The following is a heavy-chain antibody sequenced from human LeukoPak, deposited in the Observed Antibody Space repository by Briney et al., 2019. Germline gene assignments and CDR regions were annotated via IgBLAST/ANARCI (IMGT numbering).Heavy chain of an antibody. CDR2: ISYDGSNK. D-gene: IGHD6-6*01. V-gene: IGHV3-30*04. CDR3: ARDGPYSSSHAFDY. J-gene: IGHJ4*02. Sequence: PGRSLRLSCAASGFTFSSYAMHWVRQAPGKGLEWVAVISYDGSNKYYADSVKGRFTISRDNSKNTLYLQMNSLRAEDTAVYYCARDGPYSSSHAFDYWGQGTLVTVSS. CDR1: GFTFSSYA.